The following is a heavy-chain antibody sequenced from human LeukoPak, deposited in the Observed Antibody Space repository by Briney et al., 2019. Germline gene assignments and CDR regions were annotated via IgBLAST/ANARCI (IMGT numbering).Heavy chain of an antibody. Sequence: GGSLRLSCAASGFTFSGYAMSWVRQAPGKGLEWVSAISGSGGSTYYADSVKGRFTISRDNARNSLYLQMNSLRAEDTAIYYCARVDAALDNWGQGTLVTVSS. CDR2: ISGSGGST. CDR1: GFTFSGYA. CDR3: ARVDAALDN. D-gene: IGHD6-6*01. J-gene: IGHJ4*02. V-gene: IGHV3-23*01.